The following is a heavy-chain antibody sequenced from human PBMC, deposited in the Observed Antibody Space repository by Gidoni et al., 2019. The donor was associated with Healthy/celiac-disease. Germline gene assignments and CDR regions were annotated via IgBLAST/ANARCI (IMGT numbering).Heavy chain of an antibody. CDR3: ARDRVVGATNDAFDI. J-gene: IGHJ3*02. CDR2: ISSSSSYI. V-gene: IGHV3-21*01. CDR1: GLTSSTYS. D-gene: IGHD1-26*01. Sequence: EVQLVASGGGLVKPGGSLRLSCAASGLTSSTYSMNWVRQAPGKGLEWVSSISSSSSYIYYADSVKGRFTNSRDNDKNSLYLQMNSLRAEDTAVYYCARDRVVGATNDAFDIGGQGTMVTVSS.